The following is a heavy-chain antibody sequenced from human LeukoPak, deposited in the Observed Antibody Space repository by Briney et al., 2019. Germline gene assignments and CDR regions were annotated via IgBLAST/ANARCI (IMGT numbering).Heavy chain of an antibody. Sequence: GGSLRLSCAASGFTFSSYAMSWVRQAPGKGLEWVSAISGSDGSTFYADSVKGRFSISRDNSKNTLYLHMNSLRAEDTALYYCATASYSSGPYYYGMDVWGHGATVTVSS. J-gene: IGHJ6*02. V-gene: IGHV3-23*01. CDR1: GFTFSSYA. CDR3: ATASYSSGPYYYGMDV. D-gene: IGHD6-19*01. CDR2: ISGSDGST.